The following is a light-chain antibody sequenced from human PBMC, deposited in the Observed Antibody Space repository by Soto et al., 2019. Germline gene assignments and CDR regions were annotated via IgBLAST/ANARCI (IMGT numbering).Light chain of an antibody. CDR1: QSISAN. Sequence: DIQMTQSPSSLSASVGDRVSITCRASQSISANLNWFQQKPGRAPNLLIYATSTLQSGVPSRFSGTRSGTDFTLTISTLQPADSATYYCQQSYAIPLTFGGGTKV. CDR2: ATS. J-gene: IGKJ4*01. V-gene: IGKV1-39*01. CDR3: QQSYAIPLT.